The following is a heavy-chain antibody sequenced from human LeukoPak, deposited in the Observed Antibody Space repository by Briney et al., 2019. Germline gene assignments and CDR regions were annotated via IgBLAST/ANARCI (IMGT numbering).Heavy chain of an antibody. J-gene: IGHJ2*01. CDR2: IYYSGST. CDR1: GGSISSYY. Sequence: SETLSLTCTVSGGSISSYYWSWIRQPPGKGLEWIGYIYYSGSTNYNPSLKSRVTISVDTSQNQFSLEVKSVTAADTAVYYCARARVRSYTFDSSGSYSSDWNFDLWGRGTLVTVSS. CDR3: ARARVRSYTFDSSGSYSSDWNFDL. V-gene: IGHV4-59*01. D-gene: IGHD3-22*01.